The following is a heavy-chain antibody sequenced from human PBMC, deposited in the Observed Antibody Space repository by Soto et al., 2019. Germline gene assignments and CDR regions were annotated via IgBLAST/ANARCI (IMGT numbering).Heavy chain of an antibody. CDR2: IYYSGST. CDR3: ARAKGLVTVTTSWFDP. V-gene: IGHV4-30-4*01. Sequence: QVQLQESGPGLVKPSQTLSLTCTVSGGSINSGDYYWSWIRQPPGKALEWIGYIYYSGSTYYNPSLKSRVSISADTSKNQFSLQLSSVTAADTAVYYCARAKGLVTVTTSWFDPWGQGTLVTVSS. J-gene: IGHJ5*02. CDR1: GGSINSGDYY. D-gene: IGHD4-17*01.